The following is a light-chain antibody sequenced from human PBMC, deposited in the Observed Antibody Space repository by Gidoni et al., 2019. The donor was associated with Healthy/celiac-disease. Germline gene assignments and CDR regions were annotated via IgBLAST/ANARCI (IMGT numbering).Light chain of an antibody. J-gene: IGKJ1*01. CDR1: QSISSY. CDR3: QQSYSTPRT. CDR2: AAS. Sequence: DIQMTKSLSSLSASVGDRVTITCRASQSISSYLNWYQQKPGKAPKLLIYAASSLQSGVPSRFSGSGSGTDFTLTISSLQPEDFATYYCQQSYSTPRTFGQGTKVEIK. V-gene: IGKV1-39*01.